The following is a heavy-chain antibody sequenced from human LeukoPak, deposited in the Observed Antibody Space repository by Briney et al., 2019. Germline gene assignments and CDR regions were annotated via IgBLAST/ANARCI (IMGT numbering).Heavy chain of an antibody. D-gene: IGHD4-23*01. CDR1: GYTFSGYY. V-gene: IGHV1-2*02. J-gene: IGHJ4*02. Sequence: ASVKVSCKASGYTFSGYYIHWVRQAPEQGLEWMGWINPHSGGTNYAQKFQGRVTMTGYTSISTAYMELSSLRSDDTAVCYCARGRMITEVTLDYWGLGTLVTVSS. CDR2: INPHSGGT. CDR3: ARGRMITEVTLDY.